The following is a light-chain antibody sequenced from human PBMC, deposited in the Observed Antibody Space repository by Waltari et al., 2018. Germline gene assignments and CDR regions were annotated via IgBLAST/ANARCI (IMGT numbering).Light chain of an antibody. CDR3: GSLAINNLFV. Sequence: QSALTQPPSASGSPGQSVTISCTGTSSDIGGYDYVSWYQQHPGKAPKLLIFEVNKRPSGVPDRFSGSKSGTTASLTVSGLQAEDEAHYFCGSLAINNLFVFGSGTKVTVL. J-gene: IGLJ1*01. CDR2: EVN. CDR1: SSDIGGYDY. V-gene: IGLV2-8*01.